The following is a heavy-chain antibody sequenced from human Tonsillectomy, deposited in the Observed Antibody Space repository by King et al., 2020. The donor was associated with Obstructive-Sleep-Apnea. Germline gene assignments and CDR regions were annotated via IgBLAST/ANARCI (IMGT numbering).Heavy chain of an antibody. CDR2: IYYSGCT. J-gene: IGHJ3*01. V-gene: IGHV4-30-4*07. D-gene: IGHD5-18*01. CDR1: GGSISSGGYA. CDR3: ARESGRGYSYGGAFDV. Sequence: VQLQESGPGLVKPSQTLSLTCAVAGGSISSGGYAWSWIRQPPGKGLEWIGCIYYSGCTYYNPSLKSRVTISVTTSKNQFSLKVSSVTAADTAVYYCARESGRGYSYGGAFDVWGQGTMVTVSS.